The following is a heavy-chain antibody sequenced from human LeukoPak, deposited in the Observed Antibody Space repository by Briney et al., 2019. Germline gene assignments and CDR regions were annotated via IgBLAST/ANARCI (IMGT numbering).Heavy chain of an antibody. CDR1: GFRFSSYA. CDR2: ISGSGGAT. V-gene: IGHV3-23*01. Sequence: GGSLRLSCAASGFRFSSYAMSWVRQAPGKGLEWVSGISGSGGATYYVGPAKGRFTISRDNSKNTLYLQMRDLRAEDTAVYYCAKDYDDSGSAYFCAFDVWGHGTVVTVSS. CDR3: AKDYDDSGSAYFCAFDV. D-gene: IGHD3-3*01. J-gene: IGHJ3*01.